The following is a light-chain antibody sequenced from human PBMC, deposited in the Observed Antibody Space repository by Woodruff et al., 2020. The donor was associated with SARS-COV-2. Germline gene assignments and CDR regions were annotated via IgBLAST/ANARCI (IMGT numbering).Light chain of an antibody. Sequence: QQKPGQAPRLLIYEASNRATGIPARFSGSGSGTEFTLTISSLEPEDFAVYYCQQRVTFGGGTKVEIK. J-gene: IGKJ4*01. V-gene: IGKV3-11*01. CDR3: QQRVT. CDR2: EAS.